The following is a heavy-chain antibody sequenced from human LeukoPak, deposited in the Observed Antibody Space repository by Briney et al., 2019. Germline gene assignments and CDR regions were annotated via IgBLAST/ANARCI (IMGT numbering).Heavy chain of an antibody. CDR3: ARDLSGSYMSDY. CDR1: GFTFSNYA. V-gene: IGHV3-30-3*01. J-gene: IGHJ4*02. Sequence: PGGSLRLACAASGFTFSNYAMHWARQAPGKGLECVAFISHDRSNNCHADSVKGRFTISRDNSKNTLYLQMTSLTDEDTAVYYCARDLSGSYMSDYWGQGTLVTVSS. D-gene: IGHD3-10*01. CDR2: ISHDRSNN.